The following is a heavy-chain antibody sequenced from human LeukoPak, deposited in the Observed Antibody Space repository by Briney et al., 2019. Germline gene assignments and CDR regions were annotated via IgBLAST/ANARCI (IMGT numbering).Heavy chain of an antibody. V-gene: IGHV1-8*03. CDR3: ARAQEGHHNWFDP. CDR2: MNPNSGNT. Sequence: ASVKVSCKASGYTFTSYDINWVRQATGQGLEWMGWMNPNSGNTGYAQKFQGRVTITRNTSISTAYMELSSLRSEDTAVYYCARAQEGHHNWFDPWGQGTLVTVSS. CDR1: GYTFTSYD. J-gene: IGHJ5*02.